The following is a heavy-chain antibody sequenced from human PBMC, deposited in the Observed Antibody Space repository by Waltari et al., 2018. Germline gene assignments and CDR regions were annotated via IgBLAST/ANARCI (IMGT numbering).Heavy chain of an antibody. V-gene: IGHV1-69*04. CDR3: SVFLNNAFIEPTPP. CDR2: IIPILNVV. J-gene: IGHJ5*02. Sequence: QVQLVQSGAEVKKPGSSVRVSCKASGGTFTPYPINWIRQAPGQGLEWVGKIIPILNVVDYAQRLQDRVTITADKSTNTAYMELNSLGSDDTAVYYCSVFLNNAFIEPTPPWGQGTLVTVAS. CDR1: GGTFTPYP. D-gene: IGHD3-16*01.